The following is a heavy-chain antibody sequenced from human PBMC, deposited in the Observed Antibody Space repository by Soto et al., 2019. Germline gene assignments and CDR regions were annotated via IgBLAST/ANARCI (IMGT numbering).Heavy chain of an antibody. CDR3: AKGWKGVVATNDYSDYMDV. Sequence: LRLSCEASGFSFSSYAMSWVRQAPGKGLEWVSIISGNGASTYYADSVKGRIIISRDNSKNTLYVQMDSLRVEDTAVYYCAKGWKGVVATNDYSDYMDVRGKGTAVTVSS. CDR2: ISGNGAST. V-gene: IGHV3-23*01. J-gene: IGHJ6*03. D-gene: IGHD4-4*01. CDR1: GFSFSSYA.